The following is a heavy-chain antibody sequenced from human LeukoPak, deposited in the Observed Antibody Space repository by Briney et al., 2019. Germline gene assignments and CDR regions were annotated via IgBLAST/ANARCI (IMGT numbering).Heavy chain of an antibody. Sequence: GGSLRLSCAASGFTSSSYAMTWVRQAPGKGLEWVSSISGSGGSTYYADSVKGRFTISRDNSKNTLYLQMNSLRAEDTAVYYCAKDLVTGSLDYWGQGTLVTVSS. CDR2: ISGSGGST. CDR1: GFTSSSYA. CDR3: AKDLVTGSLDY. V-gene: IGHV3-23*01. J-gene: IGHJ4*02. D-gene: IGHD3-10*01.